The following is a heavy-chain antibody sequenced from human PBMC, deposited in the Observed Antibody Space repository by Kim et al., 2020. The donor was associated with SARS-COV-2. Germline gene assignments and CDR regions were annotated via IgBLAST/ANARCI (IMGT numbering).Heavy chain of an antibody. J-gene: IGHJ6*02. CDR2: ISAYNGNT. Sequence: ASVKVSCKASGYTFTSYGISWVRQAPGQGLEWMGWISAYNGNTNYAQKLQGRVTMTTDTSTSTAYMELRSLRSDDTAVYYCARDRRAITIFGVVTRHNPTNGMDVWGQGTTVTVSS. D-gene: IGHD3-3*01. CDR3: ARDRRAITIFGVVTRHNPTNGMDV. V-gene: IGHV1-18*01. CDR1: GYTFTSYG.